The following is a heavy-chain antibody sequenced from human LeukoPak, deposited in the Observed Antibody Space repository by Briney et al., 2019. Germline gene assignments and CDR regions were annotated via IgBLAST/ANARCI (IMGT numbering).Heavy chain of an antibody. V-gene: IGHV4-61*02. CDR1: GGSISSGSYY. CDR3: ARDQKYYYDSSGYYYEGWWFDP. D-gene: IGHD3-22*01. CDR2: IYTSGST. Sequence: SETLSLTCTVSGGSISSGSYYWSWIRQPAGKGLEWIERIYTSGSTNYNPSLKSRVTISVDTSKNQFSLKLSSVTAADTAVYYCARDQKYYYDSSGYYYEGWWFDPWGQGTLVTVSS. J-gene: IGHJ5*02.